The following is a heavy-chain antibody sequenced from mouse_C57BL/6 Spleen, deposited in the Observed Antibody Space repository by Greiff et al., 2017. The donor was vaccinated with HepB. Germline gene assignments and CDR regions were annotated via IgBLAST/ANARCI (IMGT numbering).Heavy chain of an antibody. V-gene: IGHV1-80*01. D-gene: IGHD2-4*01. Sequence: QVQLQQSGAELVKPGASVKISCKASGYAFSSYWMNWVKQRPGKGLEWIGQIYPGDGDTNYNGKFKGKATLTADKSSSTAYMQLSSLISEDSAVYFCAREADYDYSYAMDYWGQVTSVTVSS. CDR1: GYAFSSYW. CDR2: IYPGDGDT. J-gene: IGHJ4*01. CDR3: AREADYDYSYAMDY.